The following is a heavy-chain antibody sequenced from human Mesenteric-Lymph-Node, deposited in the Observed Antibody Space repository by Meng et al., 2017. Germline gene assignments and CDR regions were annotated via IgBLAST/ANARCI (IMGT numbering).Heavy chain of an antibody. V-gene: IGHV3-74*01. CDR1: GFTFSNYW. J-gene: IGHJ5*02. CDR2: ISDDGSST. Sequence: EVQLGESGGGLVQPGGSLRLSWAAFGFTFSNYWMHWVRQAPGKGLVWVSRISDDGSSTTYADSVKGRFTISRDNAKNTLSLQMNSLRVEDTAVYYCTRDRFFSAWGQGTLVTVSS. D-gene: IGHD3-3*01. CDR3: TRDRFFSA.